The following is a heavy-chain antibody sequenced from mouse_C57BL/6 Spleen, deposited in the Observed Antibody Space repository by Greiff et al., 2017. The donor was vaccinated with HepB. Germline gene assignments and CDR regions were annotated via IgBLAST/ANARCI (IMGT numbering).Heavy chain of an antibody. V-gene: IGHV1-76*01. CDR2: IYPGSGNT. CDR3: ARFDGYYGYFDV. D-gene: IGHD2-3*01. J-gene: IGHJ1*03. CDR1: GYTFTDYY. Sequence: VQLVESGAELVRPGASVKLSCKASGYTFTDYYINWVKQRPGQGLEWIARIYPGSGNTYYNEKFKGKATLTAEKSSSTAYMQLSSLTSEDSAVYFCARFDGYYGYFDVWGTGTTVTVSS.